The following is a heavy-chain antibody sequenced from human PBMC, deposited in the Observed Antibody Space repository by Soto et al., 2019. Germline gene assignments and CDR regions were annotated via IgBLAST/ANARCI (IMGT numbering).Heavy chain of an antibody. CDR1: GYTFTSYY. V-gene: IGHV1-46*01. CDR3: ARDKYSSSSQLPNWFEP. J-gene: IGHJ5*02. Sequence: QVQLVQSGAEVKKPGASVKVSCKASGYTFTSYYMHWVRQAPGQGLEWMGIINPSGGSTSYAQKFPGRVTMTRDTSTSTVYMELSSLRSEETAVDYCARDKYSSSSQLPNWFEPWGQGTLVTVSS. CDR2: INPSGGST. D-gene: IGHD6-13*01.